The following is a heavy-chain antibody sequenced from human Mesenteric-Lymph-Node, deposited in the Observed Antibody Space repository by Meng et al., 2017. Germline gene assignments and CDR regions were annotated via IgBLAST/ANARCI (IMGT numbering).Heavy chain of an antibody. CDR1: GGTFSSYA. V-gene: IGHV1-69*12. J-gene: IGHJ4*02. CDR3: ARGEFVTVTTPAPYFDY. Sequence: VQLLQAGAEWKKPGSSVKVSCKASGGTFSSYAISWVRQAPGQGLEWMGGIIPIFGTANYAQKFQGRVTITADESTSTAYMELSSLRSEDTAVYYCARGEFVTVTTPAPYFDYWGQGTLVTVSS. D-gene: IGHD4-17*01. CDR2: IIPIFGTA.